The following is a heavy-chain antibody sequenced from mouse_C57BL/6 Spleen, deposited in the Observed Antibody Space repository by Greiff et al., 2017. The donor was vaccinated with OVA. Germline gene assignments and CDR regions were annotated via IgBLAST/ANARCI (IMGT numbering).Heavy chain of an antibody. CDR2: IYPYNGVS. J-gene: IGHJ4*01. D-gene: IGHD1-1*01. V-gene: IGHV1-31*01. Sequence: EVKLEESGPELVKPGASVKISCKASGYSFTGYYMHWVKQSHGNILDWIGYIYPYNGVSSYNQKFKGKATLTVDKSSSTAYMELRSLTSEDSAVYYCARPDYYGSSYDAMDYWGQGTSVTVSS. CDR3: ARPDYYGSSYDAMDY. CDR1: GYSFTGYY.